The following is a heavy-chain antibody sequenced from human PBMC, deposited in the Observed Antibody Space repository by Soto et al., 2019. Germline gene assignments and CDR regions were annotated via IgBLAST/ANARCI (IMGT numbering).Heavy chain of an antibody. Sequence: EVQLVESGGGLVKPGGSLRLSCAASGFTFSSYSMNWVRQAPGKGLEWVSSISSSSSYIYYADSVKGRFTISRDNAKNSLYLQMNSLRAEDTAVYYCARSGSVVPAASPLYYYYYMDVWGKGTTVTVSS. J-gene: IGHJ6*03. D-gene: IGHD2-2*01. CDR3: ARSGSVVPAASPLYYYYYMDV. CDR1: GFTFSSYS. V-gene: IGHV3-21*01. CDR2: ISSSSSYI.